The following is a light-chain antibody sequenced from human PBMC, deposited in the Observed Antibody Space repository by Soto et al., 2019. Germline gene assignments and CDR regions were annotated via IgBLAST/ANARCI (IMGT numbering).Light chain of an antibody. Sequence: QSVLTQPPSVSGAPGQRVTISCTGCSSNIGAGYDVHWYQERPGTAPKLLIYGNSNRPSGVPDRFSGSKSGTSASLAITGLQAEDESDYYCQSYDSSLSGYVFGTGTQLTVL. CDR1: SSNIGAGYD. CDR2: GNS. CDR3: QSYDSSLSGYV. J-gene: IGLJ1*01. V-gene: IGLV1-40*01.